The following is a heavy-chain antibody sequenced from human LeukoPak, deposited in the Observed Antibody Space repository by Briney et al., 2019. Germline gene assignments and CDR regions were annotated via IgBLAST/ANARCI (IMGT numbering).Heavy chain of an antibody. Sequence: ASVKVSCKASGYTFTSYGISWVRQPPGQGLGGRGWISAYNGNTNYAQKLQGRVTMTTDTSTSTAYMELRSLRSEDTAVYYCARSPPGTTWGDAFDIWGQGTMVTVSS. J-gene: IGHJ3*02. CDR3: ARSPPGTTWGDAFDI. V-gene: IGHV1-18*01. D-gene: IGHD1-1*01. CDR1: GYTFTSYG. CDR2: ISAYNGNT.